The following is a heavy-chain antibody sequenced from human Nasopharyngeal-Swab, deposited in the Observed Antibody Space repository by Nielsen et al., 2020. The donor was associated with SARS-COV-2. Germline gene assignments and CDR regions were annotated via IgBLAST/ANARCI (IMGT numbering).Heavy chain of an antibody. CDR3: ARVLGSDYDFWSGYYGFDP. CDR2: IYYSGST. CDR1: GGSISSSSYY. J-gene: IGHJ5*02. V-gene: IGHV4-39*01. D-gene: IGHD3-3*01. Sequence: GSLRLSCTVSGGSISSSSYYWGWIRQPPGKGLEWIGSIYYSGSTYYNPSLKSRVTISVDTSKNQFSLKLSSVTAADTAVYYCARVLGSDYDFWSGYYGFDPWGQGTLVTVSS.